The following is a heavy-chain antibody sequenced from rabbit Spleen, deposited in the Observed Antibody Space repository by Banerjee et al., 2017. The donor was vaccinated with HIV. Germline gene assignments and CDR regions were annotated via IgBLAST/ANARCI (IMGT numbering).Heavy chain of an antibody. V-gene: IGHV1S45*01. D-gene: IGHD4-1*01. Sequence: QEQLEESEGDLVKPEGSLTLTCTASGFSFSSRYYMCWVRQAPGKGLEWTACIDAGSSTFTYYATWAKGRFTISKTSSTTVTLQMTRLTAADTATYFCARDLAGVIGWNFGWWGQGTLVTVS. CDR2: IDAGSSTFT. CDR3: ARDLAGVIGWNFGW. J-gene: IGHJ4*01. CDR1: GFSFSSRYY.